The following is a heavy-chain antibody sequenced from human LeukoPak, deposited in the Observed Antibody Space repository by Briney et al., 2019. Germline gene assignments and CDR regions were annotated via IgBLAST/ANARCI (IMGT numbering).Heavy chain of an antibody. CDR1: GGSFSGYY. J-gene: IGHJ6*04. Sequence: PSETLSLTCAVYGGSFSGYYWSWIRQPPGKGLEWIGEINHSGSTNYNPSLKSRVTISVDTSKNQFSLKLSSVTAADTAVYYCARPGATMVRGTKLDYYYGMDVWGKGTTVTVSS. D-gene: IGHD3-10*01. CDR2: INHSGST. CDR3: ARPGATMVRGTKLDYYYGMDV. V-gene: IGHV4-34*01.